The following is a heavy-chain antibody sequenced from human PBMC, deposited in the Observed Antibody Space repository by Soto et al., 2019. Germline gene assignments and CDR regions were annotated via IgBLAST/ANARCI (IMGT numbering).Heavy chain of an antibody. Sequence: PSETLSLTCAVYGGSFSGYYWSWIRQPPGKGLEWIGEINHSGSTNYNPSLKSRVTISVDTSKNQFSLKLSSVTAADTAVYYCARGRVAARPRGNWFDPWGQGTLVSVSS. D-gene: IGHD6-6*01. V-gene: IGHV4-34*01. J-gene: IGHJ5*02. CDR1: GGSFSGYY. CDR2: INHSGST. CDR3: ARGRVAARPRGNWFDP.